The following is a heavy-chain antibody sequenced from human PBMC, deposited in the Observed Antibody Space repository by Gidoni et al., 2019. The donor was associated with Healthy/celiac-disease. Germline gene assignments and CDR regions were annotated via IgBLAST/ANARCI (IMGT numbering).Heavy chain of an antibody. CDR1: GGSISSYY. CDR2: SYYSGST. Sequence: QVQLQESGPGLVKPSETLSLTCTVSGGSISSYYWSWLRQPPGEGLEWIGYSYYSGSTNYNPPLKSRVTISVDTSKNQFSLKLSSVNAADTAVYYCARDIAAAGPSDYWGQGTLVTVSS. CDR3: ARDIAAAGPSDY. D-gene: IGHD6-13*01. V-gene: IGHV4-59*01. J-gene: IGHJ4*02.